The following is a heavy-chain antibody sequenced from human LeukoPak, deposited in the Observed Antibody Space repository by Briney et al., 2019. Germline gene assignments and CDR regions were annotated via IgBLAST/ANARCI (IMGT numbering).Heavy chain of an antibody. V-gene: IGHV1-18*01. Sequence: ASVKVSCKASGYTFSNYGFCWVRQAPGQGLEWMGWISTYNGNTNYAQKVQGRVTMTTDTSTSTAYMELRSLRSDDTAVYYCARVYDSGSYSCPHWGQGTLVTVSS. D-gene: IGHD3-10*01. J-gene: IGHJ4*02. CDR3: ARVYDSGSYSCPH. CDR2: ISTYNGNT. CDR1: GYTFSNYG.